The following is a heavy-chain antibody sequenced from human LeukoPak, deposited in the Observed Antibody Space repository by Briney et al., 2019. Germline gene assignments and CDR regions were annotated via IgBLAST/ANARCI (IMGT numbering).Heavy chain of an antibody. CDR3: AKTYYDILTGYGGPYYMDV. Sequence: SETLSLTCTVSGGSISSYYWSWIRQPPGKGLEWIGYIYYSGSTNYNPSLKSRVTISVDTSKNQFSLKLSSVTAADTAAYYCAKTYYDILTGYGGPYYMDVWGKGTTVTVSS. CDR1: GGSISSYY. J-gene: IGHJ6*03. CDR2: IYYSGST. V-gene: IGHV4-59*01. D-gene: IGHD3-9*01.